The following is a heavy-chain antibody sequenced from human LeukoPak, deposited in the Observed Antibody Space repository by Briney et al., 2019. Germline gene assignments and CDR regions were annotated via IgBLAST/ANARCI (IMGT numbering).Heavy chain of an antibody. CDR2: INWNGGST. V-gene: IGHV3-20*04. D-gene: IGHD3-3*01. CDR1: GFTFDDYG. Sequence: GGSLRLSCAASGFTFDDYGMSWVRKAPGKGLEWVSGINWNGGSTGYADSVKGRFTISRGNAKNSLYLQMNSLRAEDTALYYCARAISGRTTIFGVVIKEIDYYYYMDVWGKGTTVTVSS. J-gene: IGHJ6*03. CDR3: ARAISGRTTIFGVVIKEIDYYYYMDV.